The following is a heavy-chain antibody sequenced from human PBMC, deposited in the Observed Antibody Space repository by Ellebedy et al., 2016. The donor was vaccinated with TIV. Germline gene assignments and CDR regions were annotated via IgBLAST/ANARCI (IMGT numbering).Heavy chain of an antibody. J-gene: IGHJ4*02. CDR3: AKQSVVGPSSCFDY. CDR2: VTVRGGKT. D-gene: IGHD6-19*01. V-gene: IGHV3-23*01. CDR1: GFTFSSYA. Sequence: GESLKIPCAASGFTFSSYAMSWVRQAPGKGLEWVSTVTVRGGKTYYADPVKGRFSISRDNSKNTLFLQINSLRADDTAVYYCAKQSVVGPSSCFDYWGQGALGTVSS.